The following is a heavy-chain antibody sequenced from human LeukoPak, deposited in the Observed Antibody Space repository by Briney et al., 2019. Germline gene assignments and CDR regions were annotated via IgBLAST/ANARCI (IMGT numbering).Heavy chain of an antibody. Sequence: GGSLRLSCTASGFTFGDYAMTWGRQAPGKGLVWVGFIRSKAYGGTTEYAASVKGRFTISRDDSKSIAYLQMSSLKTEDTAVYYCTRGWFGELPGDYWGQGTLVTVSS. CDR1: GFTFGDYA. CDR3: TRGWFGELPGDY. D-gene: IGHD3-10*01. V-gene: IGHV3-49*04. CDR2: IRSKAYGGTT. J-gene: IGHJ4*02.